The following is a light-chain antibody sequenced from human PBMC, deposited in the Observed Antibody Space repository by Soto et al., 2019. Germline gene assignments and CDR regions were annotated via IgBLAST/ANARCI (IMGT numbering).Light chain of an antibody. CDR1: QGISSY. V-gene: IGKV1-9*01. CDR2: AAS. CDR3: QQLNSYPIT. J-gene: IGKJ5*01. Sequence: ITCRASQGISSYLAWYQQKPGKAPKLLIYAASTLQSGVPSRFSGSGSGTEFTLTISSLQPEDFATYYCQQLNSYPITFGQGTRLEIK.